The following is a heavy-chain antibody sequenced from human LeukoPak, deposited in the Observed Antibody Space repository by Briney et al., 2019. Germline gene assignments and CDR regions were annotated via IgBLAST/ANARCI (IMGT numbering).Heavy chain of an antibody. J-gene: IGHJ4*02. D-gene: IGHD4-11*01. CDR3: ARRYSNYFFNY. CDR2: MNPNSGGT. V-gene: IGHV1-2*06. CDR1: GYTFTGYY. Sequence: GASVKVSCKASGYTFTGYYMHWVRQAPGQGLQWMGRMNPNSGGTDHAQKFQGRVTMTRDTSISTAYMELSSLRSDDTAVYYCARRYSNYFFNYWGQGTLVTVSS.